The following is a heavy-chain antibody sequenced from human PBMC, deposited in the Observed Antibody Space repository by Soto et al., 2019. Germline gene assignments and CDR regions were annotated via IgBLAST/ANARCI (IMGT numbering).Heavy chain of an antibody. CDR2: IKQDGSEK. CDR3: ARDLSGSYYDVFAFDI. J-gene: IGHJ3*02. D-gene: IGHD1-26*01. V-gene: IGHV3-7*01. CDR1: GFTFSSYW. Sequence: PGGSLRLSCAASGFTFSSYWMSWVRQAPGKGLEWVANIKQDGSEKYYVDSVKGRFTISRDNAKNSLYLQMNSLRAEDTAVYYCARDLSGSYYDVFAFDIWGQGTMVTVSS.